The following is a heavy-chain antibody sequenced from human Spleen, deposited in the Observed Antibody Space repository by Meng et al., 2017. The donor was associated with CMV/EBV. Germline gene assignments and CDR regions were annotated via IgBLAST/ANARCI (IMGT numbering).Heavy chain of an antibody. CDR2: IYSGGSST. J-gene: IGHJ5*02. V-gene: IGHV3-23*03. D-gene: IGHD2-2*01. CDR3: ARSADCSSTSCYYSALDWFDP. Sequence: SYAMSWVRQAPGKGLEWVSVIYSGGSSTYYADSVKGRFTISRDNSKNTLYLQMNSLRAEDTAVYYCARSADCSSTSCYYSALDWFDPWGQGTLVTVSS. CDR1: SYA.